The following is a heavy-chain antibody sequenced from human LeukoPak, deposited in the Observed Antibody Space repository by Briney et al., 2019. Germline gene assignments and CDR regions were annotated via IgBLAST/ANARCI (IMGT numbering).Heavy chain of an antibody. D-gene: IGHD1-7*01. CDR1: GGSFSHYY. V-gene: IGHV4-34*01. CDR2: INDSGTI. Sequence: SETLSLTCAVYGGSFSHYYWSWVRQSPGMGLEWIGEINDSGTINYNPSLMSRVTISVDKSKNQFSLKLTSATAADTAVYYCARRWNYGRNYYIDVWGKGATVSVSS. J-gene: IGHJ6*03. CDR3: ARRWNYGRNYYIDV.